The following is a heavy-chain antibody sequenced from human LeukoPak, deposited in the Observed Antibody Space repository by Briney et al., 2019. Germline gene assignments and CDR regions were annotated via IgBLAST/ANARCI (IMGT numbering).Heavy chain of an antibody. CDR3: ARGKCGGYFIDY. Sequence: GGSLRLSCGASGFTFTTHWIHWVRQAPGKGLVWVSRIKPDGSDTNYADSVKGRFTISRDNAKNTVYLQMNSLRAEDTAVYYCARGKCGGYFIDYWGQGTLVTVSS. CDR1: GFTFTTHW. J-gene: IGHJ4*02. CDR2: IKPDGSDT. D-gene: IGHD2-21*01. V-gene: IGHV3-74*01.